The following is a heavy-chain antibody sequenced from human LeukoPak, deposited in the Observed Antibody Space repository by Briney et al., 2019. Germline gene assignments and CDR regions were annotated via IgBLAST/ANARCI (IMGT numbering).Heavy chain of an antibody. J-gene: IGHJ4*02. CDR3: ARVGLGWYSSGWYN. CDR1: GYTFTGYY. CDR2: ITPNSGGT. Sequence: ASVKVSCKASGYTFTGYYMHWVRQAPGQGLEWMGRITPNSGGTNYAQKFQGRVTMTRDTSISTAYMELSRLRSDDTAVYYCARVGLGWYSSGWYNWGQGTLVTVSS. V-gene: IGHV1-2*06. D-gene: IGHD6-19*01.